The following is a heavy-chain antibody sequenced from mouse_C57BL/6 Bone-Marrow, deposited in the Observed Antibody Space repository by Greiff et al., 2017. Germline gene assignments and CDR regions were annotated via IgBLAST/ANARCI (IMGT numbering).Heavy chain of an antibody. CDR2: ISDGGSYT. J-gene: IGHJ2*01. D-gene: IGHD1-1*01. V-gene: IGHV5-4*01. CDR3: ARDYYGSGY. Sequence: EVMLVESGGGLVKPGGSLKLSCAASGFTFSSYAMSWVRQTPEKRLEWVATISDGGSYTYYPDNVKGRFTISRDNAKNNLYLQMSHLKSEDTAMYYCARDYYGSGYWGQGTTLTVAS. CDR1: GFTFSSYA.